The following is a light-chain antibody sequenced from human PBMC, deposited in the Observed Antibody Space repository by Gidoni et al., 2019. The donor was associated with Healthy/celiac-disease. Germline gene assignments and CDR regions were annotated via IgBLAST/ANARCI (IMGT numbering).Light chain of an antibody. CDR3: RQYGSSPVT. CDR2: DAS. Sequence: EIGFPESLATLSVSPGPRATLSCGASQSVSSSYLAWYQQKPGLAPRLLIYDASSRATGTPVRFSGSGSWTDFTLTISRLEPEDFAVYYCRQYGSSPVTFGQGTRLEIK. V-gene: IGKV3D-20*01. CDR1: QSVSSSY. J-gene: IGKJ5*01.